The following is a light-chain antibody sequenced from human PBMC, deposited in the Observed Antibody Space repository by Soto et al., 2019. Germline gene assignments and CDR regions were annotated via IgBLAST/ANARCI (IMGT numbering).Light chain of an antibody. V-gene: IGKV3-20*01. Sequence: EIVLTQSPGTLSLSPGERATPSCRASQTGNSRYLAWYQQKAGQAPRVLIYAASSRATGIPDRFSGSGSGTEFTLTSSRLEPEDFAVYYCQQYDNSARYTFGQGTKLEI. J-gene: IGKJ2*01. CDR3: QQYDNSARYT. CDR2: AAS. CDR1: QTGNSRY.